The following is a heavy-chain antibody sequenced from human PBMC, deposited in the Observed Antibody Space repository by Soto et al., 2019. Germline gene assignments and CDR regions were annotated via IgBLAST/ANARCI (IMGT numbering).Heavy chain of an antibody. Sequence: PGESLKISCKASGYSFTNYWIGWVRQMPGKGLEWMGTIYPGDSDTRYSPSFQGQVTSSVDKSINTACLHWTSLKASDTAIYYCAIQHPLDSSAWYNWGQGTLVTVSS. CDR3: AIQHPLDSSAWYN. CDR2: IYPGDSDT. CDR1: GYSFTNYW. V-gene: IGHV5-51*01. J-gene: IGHJ4*02. D-gene: IGHD6-19*01.